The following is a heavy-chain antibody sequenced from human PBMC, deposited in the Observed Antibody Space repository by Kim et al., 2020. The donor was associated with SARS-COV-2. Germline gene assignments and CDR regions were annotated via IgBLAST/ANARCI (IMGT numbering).Heavy chain of an antibody. J-gene: IGHJ4*02. CDR3: TRRDGFKFVY. CDR2: ITSGRSDM. D-gene: IGHD5-12*01. CDR1: GFIFGSFS. V-gene: IGHV3-21*06. Sequence: GGSLRLSCAASGFIFGSFSMNWVRQAPGKGLEWVSSITSGRSDMSYADSVKGRFTISRDNTKNSLYLQMDSLRAEDTALYYCTRRDGFKFVYWGQGALVTVSS.